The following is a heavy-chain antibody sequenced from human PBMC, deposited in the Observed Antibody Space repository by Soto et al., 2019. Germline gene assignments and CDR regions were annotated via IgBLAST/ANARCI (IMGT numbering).Heavy chain of an antibody. CDR3: ARDFGHGHCRGGSCYTLDH. J-gene: IGHJ4*02. D-gene: IGHD2-15*01. Sequence: QVQLVQSGAEEQKPGSSVKVSCKASGGTFSSSAISWVRQAPGQGLEWMGGIIPTFGTAQYAQRFQDRVTITEDESTSTAYMELSSLRSDETAVYYCARDFGHGHCRGGSCYTLDHWGQGTLVVVSS. CDR2: IIPTFGTA. CDR1: GGTFSSSA. V-gene: IGHV1-69*01.